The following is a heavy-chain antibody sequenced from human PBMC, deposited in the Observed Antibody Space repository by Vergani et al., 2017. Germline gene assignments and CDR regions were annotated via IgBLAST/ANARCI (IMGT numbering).Heavy chain of an antibody. CDR2: ISYDGSNK. D-gene: IGHD2-15*01. V-gene: IGHV3-30*01. Sequence: QVQLVESGGGVVQPGRSLRLSCAASGFTFSSYAMHWVRQAPGKGLEWVAVISYDGSNKYYADSVKGRFTISRDNSKNTLYLQMNSLRADDTAVYYCARDQIVVMVAAIPWYYGMDVWGQGTTVTVSS. CDR3: ARDQIVVMVAAIPWYYGMDV. J-gene: IGHJ6*02. CDR1: GFTFSSYA.